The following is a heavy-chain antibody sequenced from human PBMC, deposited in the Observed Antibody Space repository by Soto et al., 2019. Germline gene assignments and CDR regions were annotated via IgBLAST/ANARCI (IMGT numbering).Heavy chain of an antibody. CDR2: VSYDGSSE. D-gene: IGHD3-10*01. Sequence: VQMVESGGGVVQPGRSLRLTCAASGFTFSDYGVHWVRQAPRKGLEWVAVVSYDGSSEYYADSVKGRFTISRDNSKNTLHLQMNSLRPEDTAVYYCAKAGYCVRGNCYDYYRYGMDVWGQGTTVTV. CDR3: AKAGYCVRGNCYDYYRYGMDV. J-gene: IGHJ6*02. V-gene: IGHV3-30*18. CDR1: GFTFSDYG.